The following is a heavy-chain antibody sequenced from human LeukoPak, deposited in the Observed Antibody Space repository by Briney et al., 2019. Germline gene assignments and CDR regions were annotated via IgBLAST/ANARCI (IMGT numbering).Heavy chain of an antibody. V-gene: IGHV7-4-1*02. CDR3: ARAGGRDGYKNYYYYGMDV. CDR1: GYTFTSYA. J-gene: IGHJ6*02. D-gene: IGHD5-24*01. Sequence: ASVKVSCKASGYTFTSYAMNWVRQAPGQGLERMGWINTNTGNPTYAQGFTGRFVFSLDTSVSTAYLQISSLKAEVTAVYYCARAGGRDGYKNYYYYGMDVWGQGTTVTVSS. CDR2: INTNTGNP.